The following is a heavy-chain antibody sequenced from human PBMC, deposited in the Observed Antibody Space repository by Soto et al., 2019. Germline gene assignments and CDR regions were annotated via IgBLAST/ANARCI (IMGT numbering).Heavy chain of an antibody. J-gene: IGHJ5*02. D-gene: IGHD4-17*01. CDR1: GGSISNYY. Sequence: ASETLSLTCTVSGGSISNYYWSWIRHPPGKKLEWIGYIYYSGSTNHNPSLKSRVTISVDTSKNQFSLKLYSVTTADTAMYYCARLPWADYGGIFDPWGQGTLVTVSS. CDR2: IYYSGST. CDR3: ARLPWADYGGIFDP. V-gene: IGHV4-59*01.